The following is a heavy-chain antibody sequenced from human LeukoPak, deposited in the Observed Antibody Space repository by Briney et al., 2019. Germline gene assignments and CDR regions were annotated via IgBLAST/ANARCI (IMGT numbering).Heavy chain of an antibody. J-gene: IGHJ4*02. CDR2: MKTNTGNP. CDR3: ARDSVLRYFDWLLPYYFDY. Sequence: ASVKLSSKAYGYTFTSYARKWVGQARGQGREWMGWMKTNTGNPTYAQRFTGRFVFSLDSSVSNAYLQISSLKADDTTVYYCARDSVLRYFDWLLPYYFDYWGQGTLVTVSS. D-gene: IGHD3-9*01. V-gene: IGHV7-4-1*02. CDR1: GYTFTSYA.